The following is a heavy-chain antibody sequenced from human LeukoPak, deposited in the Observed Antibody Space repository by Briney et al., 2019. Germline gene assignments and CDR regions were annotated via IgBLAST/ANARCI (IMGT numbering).Heavy chain of an antibody. V-gene: IGHV3-30*02. CDR2: IRYDGSNK. CDR1: GFTFSSYG. Sequence: GGSLRLSCAASGFTFSSYGMPWVRQAPGKGLEWVAFIRYDGSNKYYADSVKGRFTISRDNSKNTLYLQMNSLRAEDTAVYYCAKPYNGDYPEVGYWGQGTLVTVSS. D-gene: IGHD4-17*01. CDR3: AKPYNGDYPEVGY. J-gene: IGHJ4*02.